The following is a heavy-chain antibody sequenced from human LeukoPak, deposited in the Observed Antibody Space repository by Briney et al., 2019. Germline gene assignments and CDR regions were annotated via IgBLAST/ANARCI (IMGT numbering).Heavy chain of an antibody. Sequence: PSETLSLTCTVSGDSISISSYSWGWIRQPPGKGLEWIGSIHYSGSTHYNPSLKSRVTISVDTSKNHFSLKLSSVTAADTAVYYCARLGELTYFDYWGQGTLVTVSS. CDR1: GDSISISSYS. D-gene: IGHD1-26*01. J-gene: IGHJ4*02. CDR3: ARLGELTYFDY. V-gene: IGHV4-39*02. CDR2: IHYSGST.